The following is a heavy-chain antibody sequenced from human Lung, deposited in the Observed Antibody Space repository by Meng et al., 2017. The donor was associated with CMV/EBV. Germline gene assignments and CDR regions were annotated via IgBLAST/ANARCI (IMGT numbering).Heavy chain of an antibody. CDR1: GFTFSSYS. CDR3: ARDAPVITPDHDAFDI. J-gene: IGHJ3*02. Sequence: GGSLRLXXAASGFTFSSYSMNWVRQAPGKGLEWVSSISSSSSYIYYADSVKGRFTISRDNAKNSLYLQMNSLTVDDTALYYCARDAPVITPDHDAFDIWGQGTXVTVSS. V-gene: IGHV3-21*01. CDR2: ISSSSSYI. D-gene: IGHD4-23*01.